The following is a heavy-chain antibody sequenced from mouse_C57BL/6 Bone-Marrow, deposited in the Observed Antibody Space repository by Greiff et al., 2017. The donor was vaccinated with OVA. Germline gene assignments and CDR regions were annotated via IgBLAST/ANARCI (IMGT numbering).Heavy chain of an antibody. CDR3: ARGGYYYGSPLAY. J-gene: IGHJ3*01. CDR2: IYPRSGNT. CDR1: GYTFTSYG. Sequence: QVQLQQSGAELARPGASVKLSCKASGYTFTSYGISWVKQRTGQGLEWIGEIYPRSGNTYYNEKFKGKATLTADKSSSTAYMELRSLISEDSAVYFCARGGYYYGSPLAYWGQGTLVTVSA. V-gene: IGHV1-81*01. D-gene: IGHD1-1*01.